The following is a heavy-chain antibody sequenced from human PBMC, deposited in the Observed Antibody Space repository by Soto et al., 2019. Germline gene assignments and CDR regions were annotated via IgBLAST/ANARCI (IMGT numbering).Heavy chain of an antibody. J-gene: IGHJ6*02. CDR2: ISYDGSNE. CDR3: ANSKGVSSRYYYYYGMDV. CDR1: GFTFSSYG. Sequence: ESGGGVVQPGRSLRLSCAASGFTFSSYGMHWVRQAPGKGLEWVALISYDGSNEHYADAVKGRITVSRDNSKNTLYLQMNSLRTEDTAVYYCANSKGVSSRYYYYYGMDVWGQGTTVTVSS. D-gene: IGHD6-13*01. V-gene: IGHV3-30*18.